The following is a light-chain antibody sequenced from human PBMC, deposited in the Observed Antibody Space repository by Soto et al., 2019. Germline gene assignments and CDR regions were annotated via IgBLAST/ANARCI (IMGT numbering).Light chain of an antibody. CDR1: SSDVGGYNY. CDR3: SSYTSSSTHNYV. CDR2: DVS. J-gene: IGLJ1*01. V-gene: IGLV2-14*01. Sequence: QSVLTQPASVSGSPGQSITISCTGTSSDVGGYNYVSWYQQHPGKAPKLMIYDVSNRPSGVSNRFSGSKSGNTASLTISGLQAEDEADYYCSSYTSSSTHNYVFGTGTKVNRP.